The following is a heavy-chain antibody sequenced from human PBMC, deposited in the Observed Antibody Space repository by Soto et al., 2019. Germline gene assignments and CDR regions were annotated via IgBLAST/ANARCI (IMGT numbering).Heavy chain of an antibody. J-gene: IGHJ6*02. CDR1: GGSISSGNYF. CDR2: IYYSGST. Sequence: QVQLQESGPGLVKPSQTLSLTCTVSGGSISSGNYFWSWIRQPPGKGLEWIGYIYYSGSTYYNPSLKSRVTIPGDTSKTRFSLNLSSVTAAATAVYYCARVGELGTDRPGLAGLHYYGFDAWAKGPRSPSP. CDR3: ARVGELGTDRPGLAGLHYYGFDA. V-gene: IGHV4-30-4*01. D-gene: IGHD3-16*01.